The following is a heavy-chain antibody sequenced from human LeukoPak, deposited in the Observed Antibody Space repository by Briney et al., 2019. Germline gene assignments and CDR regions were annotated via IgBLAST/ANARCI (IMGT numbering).Heavy chain of an antibody. D-gene: IGHD3-22*01. CDR3: AEGLSGWDALDI. Sequence: ASETLSLTCTVSGGSISSYYWSWIRQPPGKGLEWIGYIYYSGSTNYNPSLKSRVTISVDTSKNQFSLKLSSVTAADTAVYYCAEGLSGWDALDIWGQGTMVTVSS. J-gene: IGHJ3*02. CDR2: IYYSGST. CDR1: GGSISSYY. V-gene: IGHV4-59*01.